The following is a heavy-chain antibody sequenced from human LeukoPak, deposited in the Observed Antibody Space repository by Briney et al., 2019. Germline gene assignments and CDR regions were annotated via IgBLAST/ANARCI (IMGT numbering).Heavy chain of an antibody. D-gene: IGHD1-26*01. CDR2: IYNSGTS. CDR1: GDSISSGSYS. CDR3: ARRKSGSYGGYFDY. V-gene: IGHV4-31*03. J-gene: IGHJ4*02. Sequence: SQTLSLTCTVSGDSISSGSYSWTWIRQHPGKGLEWIGYIYNSGTSYYNPSLKSRVTISVDTSKNQFSLKLSSVTAADTAVYYCARRKSGSYGGYFDYWGQGTLVTVSS.